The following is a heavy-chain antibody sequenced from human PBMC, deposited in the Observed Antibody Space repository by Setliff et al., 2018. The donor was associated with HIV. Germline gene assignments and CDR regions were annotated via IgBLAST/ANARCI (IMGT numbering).Heavy chain of an antibody. J-gene: IGHJ4*02. CDR2: INHSGRI. D-gene: IGHD6-13*01. CDR3: ARGYSSSYYFDY. V-gene: IGHV4-34*01. CDR1: GGSFSGYY. Sequence: ETLSLTCAVYGGSFSGYYWGWIRQPPGKGLEWIGEINHSGRINCNPSLKSRVTVSVDTSKNQFSLKLSSVTAADTAVYYCARGYSSSYYFDYWGQGTLVTVSS.